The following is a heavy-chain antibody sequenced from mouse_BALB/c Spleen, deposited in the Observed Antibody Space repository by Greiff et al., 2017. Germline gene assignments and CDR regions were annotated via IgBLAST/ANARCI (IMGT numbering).Heavy chain of an antibody. J-gene: IGHJ4*01. Sequence: QVQLQQSGAELAKPGASVKMSCKASGYTFTSYWMHWVKQRPGQGLEWIGYINPSTGYTEYNQKFKDKATLTADKSSSTAYMQLSSLTSEDSAVYYCARGEIGITTLYYYAMDYWGQGTSVTVSS. CDR1: GYTFTSYW. CDR2: INPSTGYT. D-gene: IGHD2-4*01. V-gene: IGHV1-7*01. CDR3: ARGEIGITTLYYYAMDY.